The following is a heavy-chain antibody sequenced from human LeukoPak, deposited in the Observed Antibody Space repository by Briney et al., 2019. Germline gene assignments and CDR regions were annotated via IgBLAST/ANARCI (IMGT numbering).Heavy chain of an antibody. CDR1: GGSISGHH. D-gene: IGHD2-2*01. V-gene: IGHV4-59*08. CDR2: IYYTGST. Sequence: SETLSLTCTVSGGSISGHHWSWIRQPPGKGLEWIGYIYYTGSTNYNPSLKSRVTISLDTSMNQFSLQLASVTVADTTVYYCARQAHCTSTICNPFDYWGQGTLVTVSS. CDR3: ARQAHCTSTICNPFDY. J-gene: IGHJ4*02.